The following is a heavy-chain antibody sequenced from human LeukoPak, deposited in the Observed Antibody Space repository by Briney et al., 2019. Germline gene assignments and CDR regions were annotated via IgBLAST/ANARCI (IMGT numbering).Heavy chain of an antibody. CDR3: ARDSVNCSTTSCSDYLDY. V-gene: IGHV4-59*01. J-gene: IGHJ4*02. CDR1: GGSISNYY. D-gene: IGHD2-2*01. CDR2: IYHSGST. Sequence: LETLSLTCSVSGGSISNYYWNWIRQTPGKGLEWIGYIYHSGSTYYNPSLKSRVTISLDTSKKQFSLKLSSVTAADTAVYFCARDSVNCSTTSCSDYLDYWGQGTLVTVSS.